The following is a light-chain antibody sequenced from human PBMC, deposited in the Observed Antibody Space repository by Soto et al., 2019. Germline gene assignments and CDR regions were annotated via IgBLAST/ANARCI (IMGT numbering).Light chain of an antibody. V-gene: IGLV1-47*01. CDR2: WND. Sequence: QPVLPQPPSSSGTPGPRGTISFSGSSSNIGSRYVYWYQVVPGTAPKLLIDWNDQRTSGVPDRFSGTKSGNSASLAISGIRFEDDADYYCGDWDDRVSVYFFGSGTKLTVL. CDR1: SSNIGSRY. CDR3: GDWDDRVSVYF. J-gene: IGLJ1*01.